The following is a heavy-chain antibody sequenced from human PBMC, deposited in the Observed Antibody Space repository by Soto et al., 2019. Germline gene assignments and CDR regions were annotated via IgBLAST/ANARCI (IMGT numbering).Heavy chain of an antibody. Sequence: SVRRSYTTSGFTFSNSGSHGLRQAPGKGLEWVAVISYDGSNKYYADSVKGRFTISRDNSKNTLYLQMNSLRAEDTAVYYCAKGPAIVLVPAAMNYYYGMDVWGQGT. J-gene: IGHJ6*02. CDR1: GFTFSNSG. V-gene: IGHV3-30*18. CDR2: ISYDGSNK. D-gene: IGHD2-2*01. CDR3: AKGPAIVLVPAAMNYYYGMDV.